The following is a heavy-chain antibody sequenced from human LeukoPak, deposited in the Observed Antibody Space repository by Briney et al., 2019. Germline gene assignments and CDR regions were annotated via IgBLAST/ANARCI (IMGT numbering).Heavy chain of an antibody. Sequence: SETLSLTCTVSGGSISSYYWSWIRQPAGKGLEWIGRIYTSGSTNYNPSLKSRVTMSVDTSKNQFSLKLSSVTAADTAVYYCAGLRHYYDSSGYALENAFDIWGQGTMVTVSS. CDR1: GGSISSYY. CDR3: AGLRHYYDSSGYALENAFDI. V-gene: IGHV4-4*07. J-gene: IGHJ3*02. CDR2: IYTSGST. D-gene: IGHD3-22*01.